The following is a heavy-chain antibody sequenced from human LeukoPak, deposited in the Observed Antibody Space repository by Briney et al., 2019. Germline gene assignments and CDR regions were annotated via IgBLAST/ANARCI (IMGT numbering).Heavy chain of an antibody. CDR1: GFTFSSYA. CDR3: AKDQRPDGGRGTVDY. CDR2: ISGSDGST. Sequence: PGGSLRLSCAASGFTFSSYAMSWVRQAPGKGLEWVSGISGSDGSTYYADSVKGRSTISRDNSKNTLYLQMNSLRAEDTAVYYCAKDQRPDGGRGTVDYWGQGTLVTVSS. D-gene: IGHD4-23*01. V-gene: IGHV3-23*01. J-gene: IGHJ4*02.